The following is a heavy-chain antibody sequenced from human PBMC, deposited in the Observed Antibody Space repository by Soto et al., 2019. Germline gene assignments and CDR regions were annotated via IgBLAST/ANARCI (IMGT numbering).Heavy chain of an antibody. CDR3: ARRYLPQIDSSSPKFDY. J-gene: IGHJ4*02. V-gene: IGHV4-34*01. CDR1: GGSFSGYY. Sequence: SETLSLTCAVYGGSFSGYYWSWIRQPPGKGLEWIGEINHSGSTNYNPSLKSRVTISVDTSKNQFSLKLSSVTAADTAVYYCARRYLPQIDSSSPKFDYWGQGSLVTGSS. D-gene: IGHD6-13*01. CDR2: INHSGST.